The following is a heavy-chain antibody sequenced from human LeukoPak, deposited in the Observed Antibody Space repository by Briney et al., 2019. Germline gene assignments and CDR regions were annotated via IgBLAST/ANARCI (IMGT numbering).Heavy chain of an antibody. D-gene: IGHD4-17*01. CDR1: GFSFSRNG. CDR2: ISYDGSDK. V-gene: IGHV3-30*03. Sequence: GGSLRLSCAASGFSFSRNGMHWVRQAPGKGLEWVAVISYDGSDKYHADSVKGRFTISRDNSKNTLYLQMNSLRAEDTAVYFCVSTVTSNKVQHWGQGTLVTVSS. J-gene: IGHJ1*01. CDR3: VSTVTSNKVQH.